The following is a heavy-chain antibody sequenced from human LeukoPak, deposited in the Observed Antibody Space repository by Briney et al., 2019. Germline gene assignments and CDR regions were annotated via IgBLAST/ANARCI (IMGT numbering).Heavy chain of an antibody. CDR1: GFTFSSYW. CDR3: AREWGGWKRSGSPNPLDC. V-gene: IGHV3-7*03. CDR2: IKQDGSEK. J-gene: IGHJ4*02. Sequence: PGGSLRLSCAASGFTFSSYWMSWVRQAPGKGLEWVANIKQDGSEKYYVDSVKGRFTISRDNAKNSLYLQMNSLRAEDTAVYYCAREWGGWKRSGSPNPLDCWGQGTLVTVSS. D-gene: IGHD3-10*01.